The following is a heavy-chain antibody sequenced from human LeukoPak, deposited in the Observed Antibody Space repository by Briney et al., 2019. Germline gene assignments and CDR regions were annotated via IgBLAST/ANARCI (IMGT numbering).Heavy chain of an antibody. J-gene: IGHJ5*02. Sequence: GGSLRLSCAASGFTFSSYAMSWVRQAPGKGLEWVSVIYSGGSTYYADSVKGRFTISRDNSKNTLYLQMNSLRAEDTAVYYCARDLTGFTAAAWGQGTLVTVSS. D-gene: IGHD6-13*01. V-gene: IGHV3-53*01. CDR1: GFTFSSYA. CDR2: IYSGGST. CDR3: ARDLTGFTAAA.